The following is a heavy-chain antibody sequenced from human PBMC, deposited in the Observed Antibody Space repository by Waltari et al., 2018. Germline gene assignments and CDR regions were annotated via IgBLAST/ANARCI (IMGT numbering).Heavy chain of an antibody. D-gene: IGHD2-8*01. V-gene: IGHV4-39*01. CDR3: ARHPAMTIMLWYFDL. J-gene: IGHJ2*01. CDR2: IYYSGST. CDR1: GGSLRSRSYY. Sequence: QLQLQESGPGLVKPSGTLSLTCTVSGGSLRSRSYYWGGLRHPPGKGPEWIGSIYYSGSTDYNPSLKSRVTISVDTSKNQFSRKLSSVTAADTAVYYCARHPAMTIMLWYFDLWGRGTLVTVSS.